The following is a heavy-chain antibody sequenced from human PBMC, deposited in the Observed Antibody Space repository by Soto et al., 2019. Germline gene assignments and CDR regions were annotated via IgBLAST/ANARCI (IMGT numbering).Heavy chain of an antibody. D-gene: IGHD2-21*02. CDR3: ARHCHYCIDV. V-gene: IGHV3-7*01. J-gene: IGHJ6*03. CDR1: GFTFSNSW. CDR2: MNPDGSTK. Sequence: GGSLRLSCAASGFTFSNSWMTWVRQTPGKGLEWVANMNPDGSTKNYVDSVKGRFTISRDNAQNSLYLQMNSLRAEDTAVFYCARHCHYCIDVWGRGNTVTVSS.